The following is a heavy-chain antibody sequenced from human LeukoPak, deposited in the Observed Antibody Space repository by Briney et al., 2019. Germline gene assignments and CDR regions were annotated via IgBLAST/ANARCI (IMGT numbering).Heavy chain of an antibody. J-gene: IGHJ4*02. CDR1: GFTFSSYW. D-gene: IGHD5-18*01. CDR3: ARDLSGVTGYTYGRGIDY. Sequence: GGSLRLSCAASGFTFSSYWMSWVRQAPGKGLEWVANIKKDGSEKYYVDSVKGRFTISRDNAKTSLYLQMNSLRAEDTAVYYCARDLSGVTGYTYGRGIDYWGQGTLVAVSS. CDR2: IKKDGSEK. V-gene: IGHV3-7*01.